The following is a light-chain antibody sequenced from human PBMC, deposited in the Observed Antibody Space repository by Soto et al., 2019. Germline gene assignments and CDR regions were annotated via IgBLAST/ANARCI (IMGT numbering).Light chain of an antibody. CDR1: QSVSNY. Sequence: EIVLTQSPATLSLSPGERATLSCRASQSVSNYLAWYQQKPGQAPRLLIYDVSNRATGIPARFSGSGSGTSFTLTSSSLEPEDFAVYYCQQRSSWPVTFGGGTKVESK. CDR2: DVS. J-gene: IGKJ4*01. V-gene: IGKV3-11*01. CDR3: QQRSSWPVT.